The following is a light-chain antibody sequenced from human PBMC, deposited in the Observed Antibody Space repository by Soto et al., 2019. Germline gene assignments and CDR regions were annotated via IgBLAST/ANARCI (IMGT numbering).Light chain of an antibody. Sequence: EIVLTQSPATLSLSPGERATLSCRASQSVNRHLAWYQQKRGQAPRLLIDAASNRATGIPARFSGSGSGTDFPLTIGSLEPEDFAVYYCEQRSNWPPTFGQGTKLEIK. J-gene: IGKJ2*01. V-gene: IGKV3-11*01. CDR3: EQRSNWPPT. CDR2: AAS. CDR1: QSVNRH.